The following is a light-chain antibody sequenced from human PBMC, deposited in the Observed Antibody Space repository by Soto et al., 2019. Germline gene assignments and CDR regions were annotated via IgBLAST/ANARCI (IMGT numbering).Light chain of an antibody. V-gene: IGKV3-11*01. CDR1: QSVSSY. CDR3: HQRSNWLT. CDR2: DAS. J-gene: IGKJ4*01. Sequence: EIVLTQSPATLSLSPGERATLSCRASQSVSSYLAGYQQKPGQAPRLLIYDASNRATGIPARFSGSGSGTDFTLTISSLEPEDFAVYYCHQRSNWLTFGGGTKVEIK.